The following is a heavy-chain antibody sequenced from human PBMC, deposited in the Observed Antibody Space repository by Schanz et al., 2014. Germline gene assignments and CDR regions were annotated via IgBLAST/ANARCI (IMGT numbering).Heavy chain of an antibody. J-gene: IGHJ3*02. V-gene: IGHV3-30*02. Sequence: VHLVESGGGLVQPGGSLRLSCAASGITFSSYALHWVRQAPGKGLEWVAFVPFDGSQKFYADSVKGRFTISRDNSKNTLYLQMNSLRPEDTAVYYCAKGRFGELSAFDIWGQGTMVTVSS. CDR2: VPFDGSQK. D-gene: IGHD3-10*01. CDR1: GITFSSYA. CDR3: AKGRFGELSAFDI.